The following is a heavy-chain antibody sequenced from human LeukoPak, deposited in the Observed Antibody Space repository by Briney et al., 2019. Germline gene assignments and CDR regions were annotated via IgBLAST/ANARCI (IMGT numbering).Heavy chain of an antibody. D-gene: IGHD6-19*01. Sequence: GRSLRPSCAAAGFTVGNVGTRWVRAAPGKGRDCVASISYPARKEDDAESVKDRINISSDKSKTTLHRQMTRQRAEDTGLYYCARATRWLAFDDWGQGALVTVSA. CDR1: GFTVGNVG. CDR2: ISYPARKE. V-gene: IGHV3-33*05. CDR3: ARATRWLAFDD. J-gene: IGHJ4*02.